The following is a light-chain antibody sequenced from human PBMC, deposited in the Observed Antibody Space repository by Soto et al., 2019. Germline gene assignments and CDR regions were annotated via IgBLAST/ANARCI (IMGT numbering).Light chain of an antibody. Sequence: QSALTQPASVSGSPGQSITISCTGTTSDVGNYNRVSFVSWFQHHPGKAPKLLIYEGIRRPSGVSNRFSGSKSGNTASLTISGLQAEDEADYYCCSYSGSNTWVFGGGTKLTVL. CDR2: EGI. CDR3: CSYSGSNTWV. CDR1: TSDVGNYNRVSF. J-gene: IGLJ3*02. V-gene: IGLV2-23*01.